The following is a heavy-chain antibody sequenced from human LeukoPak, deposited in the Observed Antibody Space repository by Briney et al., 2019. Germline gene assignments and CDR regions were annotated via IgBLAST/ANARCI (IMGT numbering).Heavy chain of an antibody. CDR3: AKDRGGRYYYMDV. V-gene: IGHV3-30*02. D-gene: IGHD3-10*01. CDR1: GFTVSSTY. CDR2: IWYGGSNK. J-gene: IGHJ6*03. Sequence: GGSLRLSCAASGFTVSSTYMSWVRQAPGKGLEWVAVIWYGGSNKYYADSVKGRFTISRDNSKNTLYLQMNSLRAEDTAVYYCAKDRGGRYYYMDVWGKGTTVTVSS.